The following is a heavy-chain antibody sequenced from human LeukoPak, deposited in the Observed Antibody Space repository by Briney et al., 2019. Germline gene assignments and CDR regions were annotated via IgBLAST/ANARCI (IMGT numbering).Heavy chain of an antibody. D-gene: IGHD3-16*01. CDR3: ARDNDSRDPPHFDY. V-gene: IGHV1-69*06. J-gene: IGHJ4*02. Sequence: APVKVSCKASGYTFTSYYMHWVRQAPGQGLEWMGGIIPIFGTTNYARKFRGRVTLTADKSTRTAYMELSSLRSEDTAVYYCARDNDSRDPPHFDYWGQGTLVTVSS. CDR2: IIPIFGTT. CDR1: GYTFTSYY.